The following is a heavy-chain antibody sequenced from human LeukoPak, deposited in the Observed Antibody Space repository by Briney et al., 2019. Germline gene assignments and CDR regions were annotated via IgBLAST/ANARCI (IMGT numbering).Heavy chain of an antibody. CDR2: ISSSGSTI. J-gene: IGHJ4*02. V-gene: IGHV3-48*03. CDR1: GFTFSSYE. D-gene: IGHD1-26*01. CDR3: ARDWDSQSHFDY. Sequence: GGSLRLSCAASGFTFSSYEMNWVRQAPGKGLEWVSYISSSGSTIYYADSVKSRFTISRDNAKNSLYLQMNSLRAEDTAVYYCARDWDSQSHFDYWGQGTLVTVSS.